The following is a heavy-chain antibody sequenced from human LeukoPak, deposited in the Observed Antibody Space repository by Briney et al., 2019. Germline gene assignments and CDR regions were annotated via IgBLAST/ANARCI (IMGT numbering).Heavy chain of an antibody. J-gene: IGHJ3*02. CDR2: IYYSGSA. D-gene: IGHD3-22*01. CDR3: ARGPYSYDSSGAFDI. V-gene: IGHV4-59*01. Sequence: SETLSLTCTVSGGSISSYYWSWIRQPPGKGLEWIGYIYYSGSANYNPSLKSRVTISVDTSKNQFSLKLSSVTAADTAVYFCARGPYSYDSSGAFDIWGQGTMVTVSS. CDR1: GGSISSYY.